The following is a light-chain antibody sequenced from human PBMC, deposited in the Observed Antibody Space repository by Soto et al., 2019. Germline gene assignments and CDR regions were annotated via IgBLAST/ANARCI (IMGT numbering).Light chain of an antibody. CDR3: QQYDSSPRT. CDR2: GTS. J-gene: IGKJ1*01. V-gene: IGKV3-20*01. Sequence: ENVLTQSPGTMSLSPGERATLSCRASQSISSSSLAWYQQKFGQAPRLLMYGTSSRDTGIPDRFSGSGSGTDFTLTISRLEPEDFAVYYCQQYDSSPRTFVQGTKVEIK. CDR1: QSISSSS.